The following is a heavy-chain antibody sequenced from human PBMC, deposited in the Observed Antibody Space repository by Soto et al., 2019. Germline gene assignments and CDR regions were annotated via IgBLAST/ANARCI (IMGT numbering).Heavy chain of an antibody. J-gene: IGHJ4*02. CDR3: GGYDPRDY. CDR2: ISGGGDGT. V-gene: IGHV3-23*01. D-gene: IGHD5-12*01. CDR1: GFTFSSYA. Sequence: EVQLLESGGGLVQPGGSLRLSCAASGFTFSSYAMSWVRQAPGKGLEWVSAISGGGDGTYYADSVKGRFTISSDNSKNQLYLQMNSLRAEDTAVYYCGGYDPRDYWGQGTLVTVSS.